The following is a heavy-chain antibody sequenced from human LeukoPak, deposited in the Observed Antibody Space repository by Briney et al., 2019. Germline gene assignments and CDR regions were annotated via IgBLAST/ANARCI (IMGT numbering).Heavy chain of an antibody. CDR2: IRYDGSNK. CDR3: AKDSDRTLDY. D-gene: IGHD1-26*01. Sequence: PGGSLRLSCAASGFTFSSYGVHWVRQAPGKGLEWVAFIRYDGSNKYYADSVKGRFTISRDNSKNTLYLQMNSLRAEDTAVYHCAKDSDRTLDYWGQGTLVTVSS. CDR1: GFTFSSYG. J-gene: IGHJ4*02. V-gene: IGHV3-30*02.